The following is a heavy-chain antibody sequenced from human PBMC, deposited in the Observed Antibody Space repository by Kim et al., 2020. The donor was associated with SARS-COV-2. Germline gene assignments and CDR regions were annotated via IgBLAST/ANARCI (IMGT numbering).Heavy chain of an antibody. J-gene: IGHJ3*02. CDR2: IYYSGST. D-gene: IGHD3-10*01. CDR3: ARDEATMVRGVINSAFDI. Sequence: SETLSLTCTVSGGSISSGGYYWSWIRQHPGKGLEWIGYIYYSGSTYYNPSLKSRVTISVDTSKNQFSLKLSSVTAADTAVYYCARDEATMVRGVINSAFDIWGQGTMVTVSS. V-gene: IGHV4-31*03. CDR1: GGSISSGGYY.